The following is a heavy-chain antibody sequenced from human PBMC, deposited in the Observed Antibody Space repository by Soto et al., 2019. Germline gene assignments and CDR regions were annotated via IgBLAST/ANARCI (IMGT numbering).Heavy chain of an antibody. CDR2: IKEDGSEI. Sequence: GGSLRLSCAVSGFNVMSYWMSWVRQAPGKGLEWVASIKEDGSEIYYLHSVRGRFSISRDNAKNSLYLQMSSLRDEDTAVYYCAKYCSSDVCFDYWGQGTLVTVSS. J-gene: IGHJ4*02. CDR1: GFNVMSYW. CDR3: AKYCSSDVCFDY. D-gene: IGHD2-8*01. V-gene: IGHV3-7*01.